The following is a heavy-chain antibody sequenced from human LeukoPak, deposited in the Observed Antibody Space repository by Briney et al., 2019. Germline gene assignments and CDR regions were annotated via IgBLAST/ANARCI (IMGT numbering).Heavy chain of an antibody. V-gene: IGHV4-59*08. D-gene: IGHD6-13*01. J-gene: IGHJ5*02. CDR1: GASVSDYY. Sequence: SETLSLTCTVSGASVSDYYWSWIRQFPGKGLEWIGYIYNSATTNYNPSLTGRVTISEDTSKNQFSLKLSSVTAADTAVYYCARQISGYSSSWYPNWFDPWGQGTLVTVSS. CDR3: ARQISGYSSSWYPNWFDP. CDR2: IYNSATT.